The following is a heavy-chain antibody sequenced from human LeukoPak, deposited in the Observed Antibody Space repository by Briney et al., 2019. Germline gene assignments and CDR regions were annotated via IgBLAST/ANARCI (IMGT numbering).Heavy chain of an antibody. J-gene: IGHJ6*02. V-gene: IGHV4-34*01. CDR3: ARGRKGYYYYGMDV. CDR1: GGSFSGYY. CDR2: INHSGST. Sequence: QTSETLSLTCAVYGGSFSGYYWSWIRQPPGKGLEWIGEINHSGSTNYNPSLKSRVTISVDTSKNQFSLKLSSVTAADTAVYYCARGRKGYYYYGMDVWGQGTTVTVSS.